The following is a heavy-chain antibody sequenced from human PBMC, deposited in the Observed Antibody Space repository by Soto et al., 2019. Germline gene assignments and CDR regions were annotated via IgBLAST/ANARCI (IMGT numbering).Heavy chain of an antibody. D-gene: IGHD4-17*01. V-gene: IGHV3-13*01. CDR3: ARDESFYGSHYYYYYGMDV. J-gene: IGHJ6*02. CDR2: IGTAGDT. Sequence: GGSLRLSCAASGFTFSSYDMHWVRHATGKGLEWVSAIGTAGDTYYPGSVKGRFTISRENAKNSLYLQMNSLRAEDTAVYYCARDESFYGSHYYYYYGMDVWGQGTTVTVSS. CDR1: GFTFSSYD.